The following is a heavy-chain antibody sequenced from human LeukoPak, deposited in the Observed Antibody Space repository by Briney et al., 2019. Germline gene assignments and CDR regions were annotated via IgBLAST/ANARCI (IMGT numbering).Heavy chain of an antibody. CDR3: ANEGSSGYYRFFDY. J-gene: IGHJ4*02. D-gene: IGHD3-22*01. CDR2: ISYDGSNK. V-gene: IGHV3-30*18. CDR1: GFTFSSYG. Sequence: GGSLRLSCAASGFTFSSYGMHWVRQAPGKGLEWVAVISYDGSNKYYADSVKGRFTISRDNSKNTLYLQMNSLRAEDTAVYYCANEGSSGYYRFFDYWGQGTLVTDSS.